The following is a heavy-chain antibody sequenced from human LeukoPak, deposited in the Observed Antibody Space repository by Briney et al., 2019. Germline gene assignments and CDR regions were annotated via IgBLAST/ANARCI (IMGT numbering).Heavy chain of an antibody. CDR1: GFTFSSYA. V-gene: IGHV3-23*01. CDR2: IGGSDGRT. CDR3: AKDLDGYCSGGSCYSLFDY. J-gene: IGHJ4*02. Sequence: PGGSLRLSCAASGFTFSSYAMSWVRQAPGKGLEWVSVIGGSDGRTYYADSVKGRFTITRDNSKNTLYLQMNSLRAEDTAVYYCAKDLDGYCSGGSCYSLFDYWGQGTLVTVSS. D-gene: IGHD2-15*01.